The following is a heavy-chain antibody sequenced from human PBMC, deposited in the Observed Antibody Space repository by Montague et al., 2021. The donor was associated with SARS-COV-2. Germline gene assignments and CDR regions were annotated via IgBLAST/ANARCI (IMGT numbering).Heavy chain of an antibody. CDR2: ISYDGSNK. V-gene: IGHV3-30*09. CDR3: VRASLIKARIAVAGTTVY. D-gene: IGHD6-19*01. Sequence: SLRLSCAASGFTFNNYAMHWVRQASGKGLEWVALISYDGSNKYYADSVKGRFAISRDNSKNTLYLQMNSLRAEDTAVYYCVRASLIKARIAVAGTTVYWGQGTLVTISS. CDR1: GFTFNNYA. J-gene: IGHJ4*02.